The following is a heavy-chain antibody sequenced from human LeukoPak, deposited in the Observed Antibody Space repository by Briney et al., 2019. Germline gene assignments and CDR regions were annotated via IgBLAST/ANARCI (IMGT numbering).Heavy chain of an antibody. CDR3: ASGIVGAIDY. V-gene: IGHV1-69*13. Sequence: SVKVSCKASGGTFSSYAISWVRQAPGQGLEWMGGIIPIFGTANYARKFQGRVTITPDESTSTAYMELSSLRSEDTAVYYCASGIVGAIDYWGQGTLVTVSS. D-gene: IGHD1-26*01. CDR1: GGTFSSYA. J-gene: IGHJ4*02. CDR2: IIPIFGTA.